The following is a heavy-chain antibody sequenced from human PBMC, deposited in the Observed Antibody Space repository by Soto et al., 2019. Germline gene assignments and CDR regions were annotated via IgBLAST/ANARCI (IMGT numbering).Heavy chain of an antibody. V-gene: IGHV3-66*01. CDR3: ARDVGV. J-gene: IGHJ6*04. CDR1: GITVYNNY. Sequence: EVQLVESGGGLVQRGGSLRLSCAASGITVYNNYMSWVRQAPGKGLEWVSVIYSGGSTSYADSVKGRFTISRDGSKNTVYLQMNSPRAEDTAVYYCARDVGVWGRGTTFTVSS. CDR2: IYSGGST.